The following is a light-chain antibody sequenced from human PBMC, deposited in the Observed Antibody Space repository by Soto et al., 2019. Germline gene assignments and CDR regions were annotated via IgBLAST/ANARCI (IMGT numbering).Light chain of an antibody. CDR3: SSDTSSSNYV. CDR2: DVS. J-gene: IGLJ1*01. Sequence: QSALTQPASLSGSPGQSITISCTGTSSDVGGYNYVSWYQQHPGKAPKLMIYDVSNRPSGVSNRFSGSKSRNTASLTISGLQAEDEADYYCSSDTSSSNYVFGTGTKVTVL. CDR1: SSDVGGYNY. V-gene: IGLV2-14*01.